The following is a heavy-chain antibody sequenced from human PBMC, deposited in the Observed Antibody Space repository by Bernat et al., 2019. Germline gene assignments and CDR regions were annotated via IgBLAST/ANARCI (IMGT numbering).Heavy chain of an antibody. CDR1: GFTFSNAW. V-gene: IGHV3-15*07. CDR2: MKSKTDGGTT. J-gene: IGHJ4*02. CDR3: TTGYTLYSSSCLNCVSPHFDY. D-gene: IGHD6-13*01. Sequence: EVQLVESGGGLVKPGGSLRLSCAASGFTFSNAWMNWVRQAPGKGLEWVGRMKSKTDGGTTDYAAPVKGRFTISRDDSKNTLYLQMNSLKTEDTAVYYCTTGYTLYSSSCLNCVSPHFDYWGQGTLVTVSS.